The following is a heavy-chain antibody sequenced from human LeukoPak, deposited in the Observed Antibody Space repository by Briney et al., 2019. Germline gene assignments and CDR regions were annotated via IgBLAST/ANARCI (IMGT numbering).Heavy chain of an antibody. Sequence: GGSLRLSCAVSGITLSNYGMTWVRQAPGKGLEWVAGIGDSGGSTNYADSVKGRFTISRDNSKNTLYLQMNSLRAEDTAVYFCAKRGVVIRVILVGFHKEAYYFDSWGQGTLVTVSS. CDR1: GITLSNYG. CDR3: AKRGVVIRVILVGFHKEAYYFDS. D-gene: IGHD3-22*01. J-gene: IGHJ4*02. V-gene: IGHV3-23*01. CDR2: IGDSGGST.